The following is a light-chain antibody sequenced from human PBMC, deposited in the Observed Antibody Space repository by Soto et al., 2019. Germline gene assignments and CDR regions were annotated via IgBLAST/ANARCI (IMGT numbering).Light chain of an antibody. CDR3: ETWDSNTRV. J-gene: IGLJ3*02. Sequence: QSVLTQSSSASASLGSSVKLTCTLRSGHSSSTIAWHQQQPGKAPRYLMKLEGSGSHNRGSGVPDRFSGSSSGADRYLTISNLQSEDEAEYYCETWDSNTRVFGGGTKVTVL. CDR1: SGHSSST. CDR2: LEGSGSH. V-gene: IGLV4-60*03.